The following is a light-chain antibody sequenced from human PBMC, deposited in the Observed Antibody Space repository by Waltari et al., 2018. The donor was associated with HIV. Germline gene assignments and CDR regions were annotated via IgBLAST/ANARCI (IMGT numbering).Light chain of an antibody. CDR3: QSYDSSLSGPRV. CDR1: SSNIGAGYD. CDR2: GNS. Sequence: QSVLTQPPSVSGAPGQRVTISCTGSSSNIGAGYDVHWYQHLPGTAPKLLIYGNSNRPSGVPDRFSGSKSGTSASLAITGLQAEDEADYYCQSYDSSLSGPRVFGTGTKVTVL. V-gene: IGLV1-40*01. J-gene: IGLJ1*01.